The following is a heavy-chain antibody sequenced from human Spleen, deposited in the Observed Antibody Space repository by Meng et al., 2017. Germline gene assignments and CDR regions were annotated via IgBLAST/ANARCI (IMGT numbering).Heavy chain of an antibody. D-gene: IGHD1-1*01. J-gene: IGHJ4*02. V-gene: IGHV3-23*01. CDR2: ISISGGIT. CDR3: AKEEVPNDY. CDR1: GFTFSNSA. Sequence: GESLKISCTVSGFTFSNSAMSWVRQAPGKGLEWVSGISISGGITYYADSVTGRFTVSRDNSKNTVYLQMNSLRAEDTAIYYCAKEEVPNDYWGQGTLVTVSS.